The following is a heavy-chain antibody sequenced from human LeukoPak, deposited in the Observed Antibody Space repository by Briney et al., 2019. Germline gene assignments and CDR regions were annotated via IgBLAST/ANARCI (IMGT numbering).Heavy chain of an antibody. CDR3: ARSAYDFWSGYSEPAGFDY. CDR2: IIPILGIA. CDR1: GGTFSSYT. J-gene: IGHJ4*02. Sequence: ASVKVSCKASGGTFSSYTISWVRQAPGQGLEWMGRIIPILGIANYAQKFQGRVTMTRNTSISTAYMELSSLRSEDTAVYYCARSAYDFWSGYSEPAGFDYWGQGTLVTVSS. V-gene: IGHV1-69*02. D-gene: IGHD3-3*01.